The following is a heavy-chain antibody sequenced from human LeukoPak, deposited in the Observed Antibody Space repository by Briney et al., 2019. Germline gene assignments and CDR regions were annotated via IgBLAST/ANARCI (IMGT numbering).Heavy chain of an antibody. Sequence: GGSMRLSCAVYGITLSNYGMSWVRQAPGKGLEWVAGISGSGGATNYADSVKGRFTISRDNPKNTLYLQMNSLRVEDTAVYFCAKRGVVIRVILVGFHKEAYYFDSWGQGALVTVSS. J-gene: IGHJ4*02. CDR2: ISGSGGAT. V-gene: IGHV3-23*01. D-gene: IGHD3-22*01. CDR3: AKRGVVIRVILVGFHKEAYYFDS. CDR1: GITLSNYG.